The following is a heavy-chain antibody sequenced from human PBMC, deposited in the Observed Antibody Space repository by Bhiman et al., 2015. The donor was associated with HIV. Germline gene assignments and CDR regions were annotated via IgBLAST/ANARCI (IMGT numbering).Heavy chain of an antibody. Sequence: EVQLVESGGGLVKPGGSLRLSCAASGFSFSYAWFSWVRQAPGKGLEWVGRIKSEPDGGRTDYAAPVKGRFTISRDNAKNSLYLQMNSLRAEDTALYYCARRHDYTLTFDYWGQGTLVTVSS. V-gene: IGHV3-15*01. J-gene: IGHJ4*02. CDR2: IKSEPDGGRT. CDR3: ARRHDYTLTFDY. D-gene: IGHD4-11*01. CDR1: GFSFSYAW.